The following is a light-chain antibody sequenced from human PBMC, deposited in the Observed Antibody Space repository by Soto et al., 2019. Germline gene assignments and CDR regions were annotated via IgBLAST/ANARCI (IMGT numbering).Light chain of an antibody. V-gene: IGLV2-23*01. CDR3: WSYAGSSTSWV. CDR2: EDR. J-gene: IGLJ3*02. CDR1: SSGAGNYNF. Sequence: QSALTQPASVSGSPGQSITISCTGTSSGAGNYNFVSWYQQHPGKAPKVIIYEDRTRPSGVSNRFSGAKSGNTATVTISGLQAEDEADYYCWSYAGSSTSWVFGGGTKLTVL.